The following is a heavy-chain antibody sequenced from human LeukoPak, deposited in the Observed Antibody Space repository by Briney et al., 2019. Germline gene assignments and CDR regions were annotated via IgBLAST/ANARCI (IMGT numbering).Heavy chain of an antibody. CDR3: ARMPHRVDCSSTSCRSSYYYYMDV. D-gene: IGHD2-2*01. CDR2: INHSGST. V-gene: IGHV4-34*01. CDR1: GGSISNDY. Sequence: PSETLSLTCTISGGSISNDYWGWIRQPPGKGLEWIGEINHSGSTNYNPSLKSRVTISVDTSKNQFSLKLSSVTAADTAVYYCARMPHRVDCSSTSCRSSYYYYMDVWGKGTTVTVSS. J-gene: IGHJ6*03.